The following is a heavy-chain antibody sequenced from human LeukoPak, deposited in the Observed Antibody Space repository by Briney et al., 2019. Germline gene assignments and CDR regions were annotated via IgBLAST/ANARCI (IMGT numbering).Heavy chain of an antibody. CDR1: GFTVSSNY. V-gene: IGHV3-66*02. CDR3: LGGSYYGAFDI. J-gene: IGHJ3*02. D-gene: IGHD1-26*01. CDR2: IYSGGST. Sequence: PGRSLRLSCAASGFTVSSNYMSWVRQAPGKGLEWVSVIYSGGSTYYADSVKGRFTISRDNSKNTLYLQMNSLRAEDTAVYYCLGGSYYGAFDIWGQGTMVTVSS.